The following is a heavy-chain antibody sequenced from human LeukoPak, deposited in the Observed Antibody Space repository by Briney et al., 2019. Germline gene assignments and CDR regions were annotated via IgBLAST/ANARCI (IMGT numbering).Heavy chain of an antibody. CDR1: GFTFSSYA. D-gene: IGHD3-10*01. Sequence: PGRSLRLSCAASGFTFSSYAMHWVRQAPGKGLEWVAVISYDGSNKYYADSVKGRFTISRDNSKNTLYLQMNSLRAEDTAVYYCARAPGVYGSGSYQDYWGQGTLVTVSS. CDR3: ARAPGVYGSGSYQDY. J-gene: IGHJ4*02. CDR2: ISYDGSNK. V-gene: IGHV3-30-3*01.